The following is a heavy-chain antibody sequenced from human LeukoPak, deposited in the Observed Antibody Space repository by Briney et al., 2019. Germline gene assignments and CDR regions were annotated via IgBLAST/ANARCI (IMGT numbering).Heavy chain of an antibody. D-gene: IGHD5-24*01. V-gene: IGHV1-69*01. Sequence: ASGKVSCKPSGGTFSSYAISWVRQDPGQGLEWMGVIIPIFGTANYAQKFQGRVTITADESTSTAYMELSSLRSEDTAVYYCAIGARNGYNYGAFDIWGQGTMVTVSS. CDR3: AIGARNGYNYGAFDI. J-gene: IGHJ3*02. CDR2: IIPIFGTA. CDR1: GGTFSSYA.